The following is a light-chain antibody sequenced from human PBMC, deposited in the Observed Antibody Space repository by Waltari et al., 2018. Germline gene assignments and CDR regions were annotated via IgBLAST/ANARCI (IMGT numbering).Light chain of an antibody. V-gene: IGKV3-11*01. CDR1: QSVTNY. CDR2: DTS. CDR3: QQCRDWPLT. J-gene: IGKJ4*01. Sequence: EIVLTQSRDILSLSRGERASLSSRASQSVTNYLAWYQQKPGQAPNLLIYDTSNRATGIPARFTGSGFGTDFTLTISSLEPEDFAVYYCQQCRDWPLTFGGGTKVEIK.